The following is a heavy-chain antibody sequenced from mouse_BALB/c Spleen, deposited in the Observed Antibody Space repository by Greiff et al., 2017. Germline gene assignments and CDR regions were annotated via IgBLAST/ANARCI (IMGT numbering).Heavy chain of an antibody. J-gene: IGHJ4*01. CDR3: TRSLGRGYYYAMDY. D-gene: IGHD4-1*01. Sequence: VKLMESGAELVRPGASVTLSCKASGYTFTDYEMHWVKQTPVHGLEWIGAIDPETGGTAYNQKFKGKATLTADKSSSTAYMELRSLTSEDSAVYYCTRSLGRGYYYAMDYWGQGTSVTVSS. CDR2: IDPETGGT. V-gene: IGHV1-15*01. CDR1: GYTFTDYE.